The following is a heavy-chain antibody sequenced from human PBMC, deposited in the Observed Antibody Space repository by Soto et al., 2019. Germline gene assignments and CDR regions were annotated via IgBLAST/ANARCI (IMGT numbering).Heavy chain of an antibody. CDR1: AFILNRYR. V-gene: IGHV3-21*01. J-gene: IGHJ4*02. D-gene: IGHD1-26*01. Sequence: PRRSLRLSCAVSAFILNRYRMIWVRQPPGKGLQWVSSIGTSGSYIYDTDSVKCRFTISRDNTKDSLYLQMNSLRAEDTAIYYCARGSAFIGLDYWGQGT. CDR2: IGTSGSYI. CDR3: ARGSAFIGLDY.